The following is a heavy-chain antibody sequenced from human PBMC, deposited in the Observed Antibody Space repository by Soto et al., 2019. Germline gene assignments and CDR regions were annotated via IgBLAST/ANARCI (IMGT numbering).Heavy chain of an antibody. CDR2: VSYDGSNE. Sequence: QVQLVESGGGVVQPGRSLRLSCAASGFTFSSYGMHWVRQAPGKGLEWVTLVSYDGSNEYYADAVKGRFTLSRDNSKNTLYLQMNSLRADDTAVYYCAKDGNWKYPHHPENWGQGTLVTGSS. D-gene: IGHD1-7*01. J-gene: IGHJ4*02. V-gene: IGHV3-30*18. CDR3: AKDGNWKYPHHPEN. CDR1: GFTFSSYG.